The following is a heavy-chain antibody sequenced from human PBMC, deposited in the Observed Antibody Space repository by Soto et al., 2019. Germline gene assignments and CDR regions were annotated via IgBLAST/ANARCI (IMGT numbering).Heavy chain of an antibody. CDR1: GDSFTSYW. Sequence: XXSLKICWKGSGDSFTSYWIVWVRQMPGKGLEWMGIIYPGDSDTRYSPSFQGQVTISADKSISTAYLQWSSLKASDTAMYYCARLGAAAFFIYWGQGTLVTVSS. V-gene: IGHV5-51*01. D-gene: IGHD6-13*01. CDR3: ARLGAAAFFIY. J-gene: IGHJ4*02. CDR2: IYPGDSDT.